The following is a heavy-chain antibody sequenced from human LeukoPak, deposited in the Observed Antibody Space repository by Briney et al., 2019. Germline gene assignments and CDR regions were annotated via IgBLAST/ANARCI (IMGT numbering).Heavy chain of an antibody. J-gene: IGHJ4*02. CDR2: ISYDGSNK. CDR1: GITFRSYG. D-gene: IGHD3-16*02. Sequence: GGSLRLSCAASGITFRSYGMHWVRQAPGKGLEWVAVISYDGSNKYYADSVKGRFTISRDNSKNTLYLQMNSLRAEDTAVYHCARVMITFGGVIVPPDDYWGQGTLVTVSS. CDR3: ARVMITFGGVIVPPDDY. V-gene: IGHV3-30*19.